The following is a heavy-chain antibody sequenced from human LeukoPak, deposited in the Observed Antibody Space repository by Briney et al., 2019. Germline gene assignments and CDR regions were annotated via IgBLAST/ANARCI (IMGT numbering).Heavy chain of an antibody. CDR1: GFTFSSYD. Sequence: GGSLRLSCAASGFTFSSYDMHWVRQATGKGLEWVSAIGTAGDTYYPGSVKGRFTISRENAKNPLYLQMNSLRAGDTAVYYCARASSGYDSTYYFDYWGQGTLVTVSS. CDR3: ARASSGYDSTYYFDY. J-gene: IGHJ4*02. CDR2: IGTAGDT. V-gene: IGHV3-13*01. D-gene: IGHD5-12*01.